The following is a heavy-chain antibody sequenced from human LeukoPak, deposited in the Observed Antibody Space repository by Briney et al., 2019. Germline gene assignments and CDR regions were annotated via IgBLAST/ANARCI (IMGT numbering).Heavy chain of an antibody. CDR3: ARGRIAAPNWFDP. CDR1: GGSFSGYY. CDR2: INHSGST. D-gene: IGHD6-13*01. Sequence: SETLSLTCAVYGGSFSGYYWSWIRQPPGKGLEWIGEINHSGSTNYNPSLKSRVTISVDTSKNQFSLKLNPVTAADTAVYYCARGRIAAPNWFDPWGQGTLVTVSS. J-gene: IGHJ5*02. V-gene: IGHV4-34*01.